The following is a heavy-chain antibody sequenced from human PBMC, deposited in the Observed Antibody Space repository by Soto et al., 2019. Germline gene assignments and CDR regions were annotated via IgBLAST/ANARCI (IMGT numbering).Heavy chain of an antibody. Sequence: GSLRLSCAASGFTVSSNYWSWIRQPPGKGLEWIGYIYYSGSTNYNPSLKSRVTISVDTSKNQFSLKLSSVTAADTAVYYCARSGEDYYDSSGYYDYWGQGTLVTVSS. CDR2: IYYSGST. CDR1: GFTVSSNY. D-gene: IGHD3-22*01. CDR3: ARSGEDYYDSSGYYDY. V-gene: IGHV4-59*02. J-gene: IGHJ4*02.